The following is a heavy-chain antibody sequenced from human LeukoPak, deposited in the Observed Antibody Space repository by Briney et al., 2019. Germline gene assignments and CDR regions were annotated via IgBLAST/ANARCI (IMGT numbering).Heavy chain of an antibody. D-gene: IGHD1-26*01. CDR3: ASGSYARDAFDI. CDR2: INPNSGGT. CDR1: GYTFTVYY. J-gene: IGHJ3*02. Sequence: ASVTVSCKASGYTFTVYYMHWVRQAPGQGLEWVGWINPNSGGTNYAQKFQGRVTTTRDTCISTAYMERSRLRSDDTAVYYCASGSYARDAFDIWGQGTMVTVSS. V-gene: IGHV1-2*02.